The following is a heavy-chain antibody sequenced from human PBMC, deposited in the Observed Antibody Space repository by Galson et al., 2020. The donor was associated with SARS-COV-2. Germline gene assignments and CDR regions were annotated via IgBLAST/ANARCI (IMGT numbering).Heavy chain of an antibody. Sequence: GESLKISCAASGFTFSLYAMTWVRQAPGRGLEWVSYVSGTGFGTFYADSVKGRFTISRDNSTNTLHRQMNSRSAEDTAIDYCAKYYYNFWRGTDDATEDFQYWGQGTLVTVSS. J-gene: IGHJ1*01. V-gene: IGHV3-23*01. CDR1: GFTFSLYA. CDR3: AKYYYNFWRGTDDATEDFQY. CDR2: VSGTGFGT. D-gene: IGHD3-3*01.